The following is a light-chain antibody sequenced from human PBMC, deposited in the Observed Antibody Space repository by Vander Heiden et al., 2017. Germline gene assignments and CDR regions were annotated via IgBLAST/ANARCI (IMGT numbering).Light chain of an antibody. J-gene: IGLJ1*01. Sequence: SARTQRASVYGSPGQSITISCTGTRRDVGGYNYVSWYQQHPGKAPKLMIYGVSNRPSGVSNRFSGSKSGNTASLTISGLQAEDEADYYCTSYTGSSTPYVFGTGTKVTVL. CDR2: GVS. CDR1: RRDVGGYNY. V-gene: IGLV2-14*01. CDR3: TSYTGSSTPYV.